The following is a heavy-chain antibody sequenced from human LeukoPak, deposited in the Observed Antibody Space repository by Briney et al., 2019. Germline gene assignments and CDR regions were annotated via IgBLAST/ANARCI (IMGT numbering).Heavy chain of an antibody. Sequence: SETLSLTCTVSGGSISSYYWSWIRQPPGKGLEWIGYIYYSGSTNYNPSLKSRVTISVDTSKNQFSLKLSSVTAADTAVHYCARAVYSGSYFFDYWGQGTLVTVSS. V-gene: IGHV4-59*01. D-gene: IGHD1-26*01. CDR2: IYYSGST. J-gene: IGHJ4*02. CDR3: ARAVYSGSYFFDY. CDR1: GGSISSYY.